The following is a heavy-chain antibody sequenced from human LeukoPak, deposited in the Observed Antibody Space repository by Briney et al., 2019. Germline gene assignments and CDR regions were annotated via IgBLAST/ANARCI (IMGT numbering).Heavy chain of an antibody. Sequence: GGSLRLSCAASGFTFSTFAMIWVRQPPGKGLEWVSSIFPSGGEIHYADSVRGRFTISRDNSKSTLSLQMNSLRAEDTAVYYCARDWETTVTTPPFDYWGQGTLVTVSS. J-gene: IGHJ4*02. CDR2: IFPSGGEI. D-gene: IGHD4-17*01. V-gene: IGHV3-23*01. CDR1: GFTFSTFA. CDR3: ARDWETTVTTPPFDY.